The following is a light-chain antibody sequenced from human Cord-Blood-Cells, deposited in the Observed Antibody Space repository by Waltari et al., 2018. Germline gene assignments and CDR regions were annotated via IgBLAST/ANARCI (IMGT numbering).Light chain of an antibody. CDR2: GAS. V-gene: IGKV3-15*01. CDR1: RSVSSN. CDR3: QQYNNWPPKYT. Sequence: EIVLTQSPANLSASPGERATLSCRASRSVSSNLAWYQQKPGQAPRLLIYGASTRATGIPARFSGSGSGTEFTLTISSLQSEDFAVYYCQQYNNWPPKYTFGQGTKLEIK. J-gene: IGKJ2*01.